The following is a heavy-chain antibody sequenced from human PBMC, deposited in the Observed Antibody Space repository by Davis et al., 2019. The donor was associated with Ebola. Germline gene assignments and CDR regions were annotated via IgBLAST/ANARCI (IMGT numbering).Heavy chain of an antibody. D-gene: IGHD3-10*01. CDR1: GFTFSSYA. CDR3: ARDFMVRGVIMSFDY. J-gene: IGHJ4*02. CDR2: ISYDGSNK. Sequence: GESLKISCAASGFTFSSYAMHWVRQAPGKGLEWVAVISYDGSNKYYADSVKGRFTISRDNAKNSLYLQMNSLRAEDTAVYYCARDFMVRGVIMSFDYWGQGTLVTVSS. V-gene: IGHV3-30-3*01.